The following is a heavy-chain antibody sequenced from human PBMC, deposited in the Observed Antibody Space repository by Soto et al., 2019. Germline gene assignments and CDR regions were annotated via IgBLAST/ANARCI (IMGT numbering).Heavy chain of an antibody. J-gene: IGHJ4*02. Sequence: LRLSCEASGFTFSNCAMSWVRQSPGKGLEWVSGISGTGRSTFYADSVKDRFTISRDNSKNTVYLQMTSLRADDTAVYYCAKGKTSGWYFFDYWGQGTLVTVSS. CDR3: AKGKTSGWYFFDY. CDR1: GFTFSNCA. V-gene: IGHV3-23*01. CDR2: ISGTGRST. D-gene: IGHD6-19*01.